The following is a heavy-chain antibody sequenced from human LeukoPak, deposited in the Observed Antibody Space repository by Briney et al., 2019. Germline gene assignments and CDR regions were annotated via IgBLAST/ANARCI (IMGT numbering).Heavy chain of an antibody. J-gene: IGHJ4*02. CDR3: ARDRLIMGYCTSTSCSVSYFDY. V-gene: IGHV3-48*01. Sequence: GGSLRLSCAASGFTFSTYTMNWVRQPPGKGLEWVSNIGTSSSTIYYADSVKGRFTISRDNAKNSLYLQMNSLRAEDTAVYYCARDRLIMGYCTSTSCSVSYFDYWGQGTLVTVSS. CDR2: IGTSSSTI. CDR1: GFTFSTYT. D-gene: IGHD2-2*01.